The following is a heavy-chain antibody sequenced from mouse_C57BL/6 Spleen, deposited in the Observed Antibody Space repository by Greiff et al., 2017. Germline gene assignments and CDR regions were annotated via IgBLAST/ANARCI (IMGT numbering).Heavy chain of an antibody. J-gene: IGHJ3*01. CDR3: ARSRYDTAWFAY. V-gene: IGHV14-2*01. D-gene: IGHD2-14*01. Sequence: EVKLMESGAELVKPGASVKLSCTASGFNIKDYYMPWVKQRTEQGLEWIGRIDPEDGETKYAPKFQGKATITADTSSTTAYLQLSSLTSEDTAVYYCARSRYDTAWFAYWGQGTLVTVSA. CDR1: GFNIKDYY. CDR2: IDPEDGET.